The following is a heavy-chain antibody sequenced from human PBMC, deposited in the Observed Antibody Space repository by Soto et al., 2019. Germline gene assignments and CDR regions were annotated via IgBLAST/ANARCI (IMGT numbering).Heavy chain of an antibody. CDR3: AAGKGSSSWYVRPSAGMDV. V-gene: IGHV5-51*01. Sequence: GESLKISCNGSGSSFTIYWIGWVRQMPGKCLKWIGIIYPGDSDTRYSPFFQGQVTISADKSIRTAYLQWSSLKASDTAMYYCAAGKGSSSWYVRPSAGMDVWGQGTTVTVSS. D-gene: IGHD6-13*01. CDR1: GSSFTIYW. J-gene: IGHJ6*02. CDR2: IYPGDSDT.